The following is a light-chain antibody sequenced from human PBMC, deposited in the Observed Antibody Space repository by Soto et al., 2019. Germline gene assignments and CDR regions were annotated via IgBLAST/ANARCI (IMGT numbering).Light chain of an antibody. J-gene: IGKJ1*01. V-gene: IGKV3-20*01. CDR2: GAS. CDR3: KRYVSSVT. CDR1: QSVDSSF. Sequence: EIVLTQSPGSLSLSPGERATLSCRASQSVDSSFFAWYQQKPGQAPRILIYGASNRATGIPDRFSGRGSGTDFTLTITGLEPEDFAVYYCKRYVSSVTFGQGTKVELQ.